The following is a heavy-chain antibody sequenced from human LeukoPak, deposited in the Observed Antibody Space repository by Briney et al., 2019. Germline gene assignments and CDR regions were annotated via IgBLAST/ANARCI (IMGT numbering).Heavy chain of an antibody. J-gene: IGHJ4*02. D-gene: IGHD1-26*01. Sequence: TGGSLRLSCAASGFTFSSYSMNWVRQAPGKGLEWVSSISRSSSYIYYADSVKGRFTISRDNAKNSLYLQMNSLRAEDTAVYYCARERIVGASGYVDWGQGTLVTVSS. CDR3: ARERIVGASGYVD. V-gene: IGHV3-21*01. CDR1: GFTFSSYS. CDR2: ISRSSSYI.